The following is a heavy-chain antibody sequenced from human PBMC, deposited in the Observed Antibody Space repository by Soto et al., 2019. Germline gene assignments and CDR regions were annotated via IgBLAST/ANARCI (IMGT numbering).Heavy chain of an antibody. V-gene: IGHV3-74*01. CDR2: INSDGSST. Sequence: PGGSLRLSCAASGFTFSSYWMHWVRQAPGKGLVWVSRINSDGSSTSYADSVKGRFTISRDNAKNTLYLQMNSLRAEDTAVYYCARERYFDWLPPRYGMDVRGQGTTVTVSS. CDR3: ARERYFDWLPPRYGMDV. D-gene: IGHD3-9*01. J-gene: IGHJ6*02. CDR1: GFTFSSYW.